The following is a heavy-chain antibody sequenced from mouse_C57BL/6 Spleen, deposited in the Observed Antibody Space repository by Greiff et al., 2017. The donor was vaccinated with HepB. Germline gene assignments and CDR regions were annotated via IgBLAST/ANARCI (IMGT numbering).Heavy chain of an antibody. D-gene: IGHD2-4*01. CDR2: INPSSGYT. CDR3: AREGGFFYYDCPWFAY. Sequence: VQLQQSGAELAKPVASVKLSCKASGYTFTSYWMHWVKQRPGQGLEWIGYINPSSGYTKYNQKFKDKATLTADKSSSTAYMQLSSLTYEDSAVYYCAREGGFFYYDCPWFAYWGQGTLVTVSA. J-gene: IGHJ3*01. V-gene: IGHV1-7*01. CDR1: GYTFTSYW.